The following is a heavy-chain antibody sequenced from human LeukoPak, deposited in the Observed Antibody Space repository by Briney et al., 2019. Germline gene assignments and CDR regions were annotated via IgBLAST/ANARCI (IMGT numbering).Heavy chain of an antibody. CDR3: AKDIWATVTTCFDY. V-gene: IGHV3-9*01. D-gene: IGHD4-11*01. J-gene: IGHJ4*02. Sequence: GGSLRLSCAASGFTVSSNYMSWVRQAPGKGLEWVSGISWNSGSIGYADSVRGRFTISRDNAKNSLYLQMNSLRAEDTALYYCAKDIWATVTTCFDYWGQGTLVTVSS. CDR1: GFTVSSNY. CDR2: ISWNSGSI.